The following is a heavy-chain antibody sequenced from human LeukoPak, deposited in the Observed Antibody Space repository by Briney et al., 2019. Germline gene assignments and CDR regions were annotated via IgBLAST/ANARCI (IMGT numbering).Heavy chain of an antibody. CDR1: NYSISSGYY. Sequence: SETLSLTCTVSNYSISSGYYWGWIRQPPGKGLEWIGSIYHSGSTYYNPSLESRVTIPVDTSKNQFSLRLSSVTATDTAVYYCARAGNNWNDWGQGTLVTVSS. V-gene: IGHV4-38-2*02. CDR3: ARAGNNWND. J-gene: IGHJ4*02. D-gene: IGHD1-20*01. CDR2: IYHSGST.